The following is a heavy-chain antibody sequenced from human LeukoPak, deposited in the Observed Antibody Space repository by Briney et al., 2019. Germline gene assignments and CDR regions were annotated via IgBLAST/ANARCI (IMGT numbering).Heavy chain of an antibody. D-gene: IGHD2-21*02. V-gene: IGHV1-69*05. CDR1: GGTFSSYG. CDR2: IIPIFGTA. CDR3: ARDAAECGGDCSGTGHAFDI. J-gene: IGHJ4*02. Sequence: SVKVSCKAFGGTFSSYGISWVRQAPGQGLEWMGRIIPIFGTANYAQKFQGRVTITTDADTTTAYMDLSSLRSEDTAVYYCARDAAECGGDCSGTGHAFDIWGQGTLVTVSS.